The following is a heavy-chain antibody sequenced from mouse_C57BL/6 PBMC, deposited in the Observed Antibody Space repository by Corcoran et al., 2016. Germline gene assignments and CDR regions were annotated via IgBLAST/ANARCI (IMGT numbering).Heavy chain of an antibody. Sequence: EVQLQQSGPELVKPGASVKISCKASGYTFTDYYMNWVKQSHGKSLEWIGDINPNNGGTNYNQKFKGKATLTVDKSSSTAYMELRSLTSEDSAVYYWARGSNGYYRFADWGQGTLVTVSA. CDR3: ARGSNGYYRFAD. D-gene: IGHD2-3*01. V-gene: IGHV1-26*01. J-gene: IGHJ3*01. CDR2: INPNNGGT. CDR1: GYTFTDYY.